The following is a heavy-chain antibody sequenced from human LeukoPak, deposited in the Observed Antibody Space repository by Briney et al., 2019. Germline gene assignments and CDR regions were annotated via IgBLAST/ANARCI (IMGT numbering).Heavy chain of an antibody. CDR1: GFTFSSYG. J-gene: IGHJ4*02. D-gene: IGHD6-19*01. Sequence: GGSLRLSCAASGFTFSSYGMHWVRQAPGKGLEWVAVISYDGSNKYYADSVKGRFTISRDNSKNTLYLQMNSLRAEDTAVYYCAKDISLNIAVPIYWGQGTLVTVSS. V-gene: IGHV3-30*18. CDR2: ISYDGSNK. CDR3: AKDISLNIAVPIY.